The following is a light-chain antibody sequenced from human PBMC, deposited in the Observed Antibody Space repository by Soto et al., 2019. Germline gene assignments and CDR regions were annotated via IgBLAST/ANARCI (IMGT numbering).Light chain of an antibody. CDR1: QSVSSN. J-gene: IGKJ3*01. CDR3: QQYNNWPLN. V-gene: IGKV3-15*01. Sequence: EIVMTQSPATLSVSPGERATLSCRASQSVSSNLAWYQQKPGQAPRLLIYDASTRATGIPARFSGSGSGTEFTLTISSLQSEDFAVYYCQQYNNWPLNFGPATKVDIK. CDR2: DAS.